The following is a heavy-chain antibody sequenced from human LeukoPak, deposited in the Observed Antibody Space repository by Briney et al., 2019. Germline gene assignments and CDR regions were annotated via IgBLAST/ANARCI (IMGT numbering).Heavy chain of an antibody. CDR3: ARGAGGYCSGGSCYGPFDY. CDR2: IIPIFGTA. D-gene: IGHD2-15*01. V-gene: IGHV1-69*13. J-gene: IGHJ4*02. CDR1: AGTYSSYA. Sequence: SVKVSCKASAGTYSSYAISWVRQAPGQGLEWMGGIIPIFGTANYAQKFQGRVTITADESTSTAYMELSSLRSEDTAVYYCARGAGGYCSGGSCYGPFDYWGQGTLVTVSS.